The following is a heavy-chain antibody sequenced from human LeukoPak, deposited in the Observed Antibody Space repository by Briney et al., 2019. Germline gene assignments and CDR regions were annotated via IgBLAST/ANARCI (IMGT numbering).Heavy chain of an antibody. V-gene: IGHV3-48*01. D-gene: IGHD5-18*01. CDR1: GFTFSSYS. J-gene: IGHJ6*03. CDR3: ARCATARFYYYYYMDV. Sequence: GGSLRLSCAASGFTFSSYSMNWVRQAPGKGLEWVSYISSSSSTIYYADSVKGRFTISGDNAKNSLYLQMNSLRAEDTAVYYCARCATARFYYYYYMDVWGKGTTVTVSS. CDR2: ISSSSSTI.